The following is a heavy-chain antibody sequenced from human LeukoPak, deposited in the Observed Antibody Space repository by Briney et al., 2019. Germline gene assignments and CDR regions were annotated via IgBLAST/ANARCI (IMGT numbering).Heavy chain of an antibody. J-gene: IGHJ4*02. V-gene: IGHV3-30*18. CDR3: AKDHTPTMIVSVIDY. CDR1: GYTFSDHG. Sequence: PGRSLRLSCVASGYTFSDHGMHWVRQAPGKGLEWVAVISYDGSNKYYADSVKGRFTISRDNSKNTLYLQMNSLRAEDTAVYYCAKDHTPTMIVSVIDYWGQGTLVTVSS. CDR2: ISYDGSNK. D-gene: IGHD3-22*01.